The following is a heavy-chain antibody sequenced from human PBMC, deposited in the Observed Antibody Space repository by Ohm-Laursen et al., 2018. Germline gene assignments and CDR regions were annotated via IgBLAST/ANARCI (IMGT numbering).Heavy chain of an antibody. V-gene: IGHV3-33*05. CDR3: AKSRSGDGINFDC. CDR1: GFRFSTYG. Sequence: RSLRLSCAASGFRFSTYGMHWVRQAPGKGLEWVAVISYDGSNKYYADSVKGRFTISRDNSKNTLYLQVNSLRAEDTAVYYCAKSRSGDGINFDCWGQGTLVTVSS. D-gene: IGHD3-10*01. J-gene: IGHJ4*02. CDR2: ISYDGSNK.